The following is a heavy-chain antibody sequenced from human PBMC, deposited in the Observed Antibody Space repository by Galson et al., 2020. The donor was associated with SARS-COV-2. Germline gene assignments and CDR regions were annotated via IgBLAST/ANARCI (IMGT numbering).Heavy chain of an antibody. CDR2: IYWDDDK. D-gene: IGHD3-22*01. J-gene: IGHJ5*02. CDR1: GFSLSTSGVG. CDR3: AHQTYPYYYDSSGYYGGWFDP. V-gene: IGHV2-5*02. Sequence: KMSGPTLVKPTQTLTLTCTFSGFSLSTSGVGVGWIRQPPGKALEWLALIYWDDDKRYSPSLKSRLTITKDTSKNQVVLTMTNMDPVDTATYYCAHQTYPYYYDSSGYYGGWFDPWGQGTLVTVSS.